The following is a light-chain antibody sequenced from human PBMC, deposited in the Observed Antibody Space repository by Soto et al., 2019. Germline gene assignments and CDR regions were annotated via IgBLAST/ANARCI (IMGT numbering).Light chain of an antibody. CDR1: QGIRND. V-gene: IGKV1-6*01. CDR2: AAS. Sequence: AIQLTQSPSSLSASVGDRVTITCRADQGIRNDLCWYQQKPGKAPKLLIWAASNLQTGVPSRFSGSGSGTDFTLTISSLQPEDSATYYCLQDVNFPRTFGQGPKVEI. J-gene: IGKJ1*01. CDR3: LQDVNFPRT.